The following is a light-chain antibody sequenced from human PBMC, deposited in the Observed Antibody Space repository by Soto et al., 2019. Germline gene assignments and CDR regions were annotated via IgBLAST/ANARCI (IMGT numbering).Light chain of an antibody. J-gene: IGLJ2*01. CDR1: ISIIENNY. CDR2: ENS. Sequence: QSVLTQPPSVSAAPGQKVTISCSGTISIIENNYVSWFQQLPGTAPKLLVYENSKRPSGIPDRFSGSKSGTSATLGITGLQTGDDADYYCGTWDSSLSVVVFGGGTKLTVL. V-gene: IGLV1-51*02. CDR3: GTWDSSLSVVV.